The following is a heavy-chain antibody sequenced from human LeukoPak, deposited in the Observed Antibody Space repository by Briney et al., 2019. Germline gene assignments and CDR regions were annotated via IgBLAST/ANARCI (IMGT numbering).Heavy chain of an antibody. CDR1: GYTFTSYA. J-gene: IGHJ4*02. CDR3: AREEMATISSGFDY. Sequence: ASVKVSCKASGYTFTSYAMNWVRQAPGQGLEWMGWINTNTGNPTYAQGFTGRFVFSLDTSVSTAYLQINSLKAEDTAVYYCAREEMATISSGFDYWGQGTLVTVSS. D-gene: IGHD5-24*01. CDR2: INTNTGNP. V-gene: IGHV7-4-1*02.